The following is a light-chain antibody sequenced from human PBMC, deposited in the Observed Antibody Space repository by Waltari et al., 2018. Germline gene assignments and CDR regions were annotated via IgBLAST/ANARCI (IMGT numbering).Light chain of an antibody. CDR2: DAS. V-gene: IGKV3-11*01. CDR3: QQRGNWVT. Sequence: EIVLTQSPATLSLSPGDRATLSCRASQSVSSYLVWYQQKPGQAPRLLIYDASNRATGIPARFSGSGSGTDFTLTISSLEPEDFAVYYCQQRGNWVTFGGGTKVEIK. J-gene: IGKJ4*01. CDR1: QSVSSY.